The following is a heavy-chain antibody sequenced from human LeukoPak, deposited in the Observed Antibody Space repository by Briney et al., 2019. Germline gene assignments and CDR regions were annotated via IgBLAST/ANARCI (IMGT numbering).Heavy chain of an antibody. Sequence: SETLSLTCTVSGGSISNSYYWGWIRQPPGKGLEWIGSIYYSGSTYYNPSLKSRVTISVDTSKNQFSLRLGSVTAADTAVYYCARLRYNWILPGPDAFDIWGQGTKVTVSS. CDR1: GGSISNSYY. D-gene: IGHD1-1*01. J-gene: IGHJ3*02. CDR2: IYYSGST. V-gene: IGHV4-39*01. CDR3: ARLRYNWILPGPDAFDI.